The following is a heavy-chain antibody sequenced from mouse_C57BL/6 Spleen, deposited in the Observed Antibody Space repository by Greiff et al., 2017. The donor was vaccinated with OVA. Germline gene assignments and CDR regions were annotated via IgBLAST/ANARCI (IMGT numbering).Heavy chain of an antibody. J-gene: IGHJ2*01. CDR2: INPNNGGT. CDR3: AREDCYDYVASGY. V-gene: IGHV1-26*01. Sequence: EVQLQQSGPELVKPGASVKISCKASGYTFTDYYMNWVKQSHGKSLEWIGDINPNNGGTSYNQKFKGKATLTVDKHSSTAYMELRSLTSEDATVDYGAREDCYDYVASGYWGQGTTVTASS. CDR1: GYTFTDYY. D-gene: IGHD1-1*01.